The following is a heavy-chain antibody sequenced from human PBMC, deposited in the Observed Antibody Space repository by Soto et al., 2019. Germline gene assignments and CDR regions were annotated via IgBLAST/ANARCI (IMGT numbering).Heavy chain of an antibody. D-gene: IGHD4-17*01. CDR2: ISAYNGNT. Sequence: QVQLVQSGAEVKKPGASVKVSCKASGYTFTSYGISWVRQAPGQGLEWMGWISAYNGNTNYAQKLQGRVSMTTDTSTSTAYMELRSLRSDDTAVYYCARRSDDYGGNFGGYYYYGMDVWGQGTTVTVSS. J-gene: IGHJ6*02. V-gene: IGHV1-18*01. CDR1: GYTFTSYG. CDR3: ARRSDDYGGNFGGYYYYGMDV.